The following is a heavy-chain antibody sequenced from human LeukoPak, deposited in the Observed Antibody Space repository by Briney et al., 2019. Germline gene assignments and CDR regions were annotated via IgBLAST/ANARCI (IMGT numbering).Heavy chain of an antibody. J-gene: IGHJ4*02. CDR3: AKGAWGYSYGFDY. V-gene: IGHV3-23*01. Sequence: GGSLRLSCAASGFTFNTYAMSWVRQAPGKGLEWVSSITGSDTAYYADAVKGRFTISRDNSKNTLFLQMNSLRAEDTAVYYCAKGAWGYSYGFDYWGQGTLVTVSS. CDR2: ITGSDTA. CDR1: GFTFNTYA. D-gene: IGHD5-18*01.